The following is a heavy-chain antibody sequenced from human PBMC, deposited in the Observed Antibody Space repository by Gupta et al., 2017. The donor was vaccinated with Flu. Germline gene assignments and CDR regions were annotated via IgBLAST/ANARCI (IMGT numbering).Heavy chain of an antibody. CDR2: INHSGST. Sequence: QVQLQQWGEGLLKPSETLSLPCAVYGGSFSGYSWSWIRQPPGKGLEWSGEINHSGSTNYNPSLKSRVTISVDTSKNQFSLKLSSVTAADTAVYYCARGRSVGATTGNWFDPWGQGTLVTVSS. V-gene: IGHV4-34*01. CDR3: ARGRSVGATTGNWFDP. J-gene: IGHJ5*02. D-gene: IGHD1-26*01. CDR1: GGSFSGYS.